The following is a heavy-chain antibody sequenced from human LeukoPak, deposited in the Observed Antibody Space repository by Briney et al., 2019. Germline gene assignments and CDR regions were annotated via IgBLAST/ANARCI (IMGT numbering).Heavy chain of an antibody. CDR2: ISSSSSYI. V-gene: IGHV3-21*01. CDR1: GFTFSSYG. J-gene: IGHJ5*02. CDR3: VGTYYYGSGSYRNWFDP. Sequence: GGSLRLSCAASGFTFSSYGMSWVRQAPGKGLEWVSSISSSSSYIYYADSVKGRFTISRDNAKNSLYLQMNSLRAEDTAVYYCVGTYYYGSGSYRNWFDPWGQGTLVTVSS. D-gene: IGHD3-10*01.